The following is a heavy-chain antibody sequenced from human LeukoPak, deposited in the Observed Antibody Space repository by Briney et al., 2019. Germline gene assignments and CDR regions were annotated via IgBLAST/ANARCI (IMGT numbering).Heavy chain of an antibody. CDR1: GFTVSSNF. V-gene: IGHV3-53*05. CDR2: IYSGGST. CDR3: TRGGGGSFPHY. D-gene: IGHD2-21*01. J-gene: IGHJ4*02. Sequence: GGSLRLSCAASGFTVSSNFLSWVRQPPGKGLEWVSDIYSGGSTYYADSVKGRFTISRDNSRNTLYLQMNSLRAEDTAVYYCTRGGGGSFPHYWGQGTLVTVSS.